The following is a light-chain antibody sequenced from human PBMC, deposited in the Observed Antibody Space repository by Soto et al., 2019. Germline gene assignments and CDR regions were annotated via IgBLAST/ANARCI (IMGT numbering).Light chain of an antibody. J-gene: IGKJ1*01. Sequence: DIQMTQSPSSLSASVGNRVTITCRASQSISTYLNWYQKKPGKAPNLLIYAASSLQSGVPSRFSGSGSGTDFTLTISSLQPEDFATYYCQQSYSTPQTFGQGTKVDIK. CDR1: QSISTY. CDR2: AAS. CDR3: QQSYSTPQT. V-gene: IGKV1-39*01.